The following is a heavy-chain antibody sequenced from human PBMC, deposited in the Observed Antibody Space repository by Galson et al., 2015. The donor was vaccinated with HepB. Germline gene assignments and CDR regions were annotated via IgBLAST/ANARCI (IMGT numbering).Heavy chain of an antibody. Sequence: SLRLSCAASGFTFSSYSMNWVRQAPGKGLEWVSYISSSSSTIYYADSVKGRFTISRDNAKNSLYLQMNSLRDEDTAVYYCATTGGTNDRTYYDYVWSRNRYWLFDYWGQGTLVTVSS. CDR2: ISSSSSTI. V-gene: IGHV3-48*02. CDR3: ATTGGTNDRTYYDYVWSRNRYWLFDY. J-gene: IGHJ4*02. CDR1: GFTFSSYS. D-gene: IGHD3-16*01.